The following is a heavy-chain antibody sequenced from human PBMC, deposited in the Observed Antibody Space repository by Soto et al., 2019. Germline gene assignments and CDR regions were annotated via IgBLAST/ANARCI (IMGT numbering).Heavy chain of an antibody. CDR3: ARDRGPTVPYGMDV. CDR2: IYYSGST. Sequence: QVQLQESGPGLVKPSQTLSLTCTVSGGSISSGGYYWSWIRQHPGKGLEWIGYIYYSGSTYYNPSLKSRVTVSVDTSRTQFSLKLSSVTAADTAVYYCARDRGPTVPYGMDVWGQGTTVTVSS. J-gene: IGHJ6*02. CDR1: GGSISSGGYY. V-gene: IGHV4-31*03. D-gene: IGHD2-2*01.